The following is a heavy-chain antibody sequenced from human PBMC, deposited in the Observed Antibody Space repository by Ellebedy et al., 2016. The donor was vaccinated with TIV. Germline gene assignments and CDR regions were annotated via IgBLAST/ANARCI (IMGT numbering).Heavy chain of an antibody. CDR2: ISWNSDSL. J-gene: IGHJ6*02. Sequence: SLKISCAASGFTFDDYAMHWVRQAPGKGLEWVSGISWNSDSLGYADSVKGRFTISRDNAKNSLYLQVNSLRAEDTAVYYCARVRDYYYYGMDVWGQGTTVTVSS. V-gene: IGHV3-9*01. CDR1: GFTFDDYA. CDR3: ARVRDYYYYGMDV.